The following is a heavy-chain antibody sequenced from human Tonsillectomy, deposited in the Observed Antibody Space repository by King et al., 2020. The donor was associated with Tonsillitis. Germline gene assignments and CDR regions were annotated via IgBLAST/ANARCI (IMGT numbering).Heavy chain of an antibody. CDR2: INHSGST. CDR1: GGSFSGYY. J-gene: IGHJ5*02. CDR3: ARGKGGIAVAGTIRWFDP. V-gene: IGHV4-34*01. Sequence: VKRQKWGAGLLKPSETLSLTCAVYGGSFSGYYWSWIRQPPGKGLEWIGEINHSGSTNYNPSLKSRVTISVDTSKNQFSLKLSSVTAADTAVYYCARGKGGIAVAGTIRWFDPWGQGTLVTVSS. D-gene: IGHD6-19*01.